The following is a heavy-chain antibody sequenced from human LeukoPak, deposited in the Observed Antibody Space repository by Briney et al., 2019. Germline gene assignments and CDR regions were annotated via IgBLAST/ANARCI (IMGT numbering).Heavy chain of an antibody. V-gene: IGHV4-34*01. J-gene: IGHJ4*02. Sequence: SETLSLTCALYGGSFSGYSWSWIRQPPGKGLEWIAEINHSGSTNYNPSLKSRVTISVDESKNQFSLKLSSVTAADTAVYYCAREADGGKGPNLDYWGQGTLVTVSS. CDR3: AREADGGKGPNLDY. CDR2: INHSGST. CDR1: GGSFSGYS. D-gene: IGHD4-23*01.